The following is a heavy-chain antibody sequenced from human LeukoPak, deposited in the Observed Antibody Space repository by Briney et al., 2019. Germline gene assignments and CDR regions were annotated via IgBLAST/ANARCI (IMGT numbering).Heavy chain of an antibody. Sequence: ASVKVSCKASGYTFTSYDINWVRQATGQGLEWMGWMNPNSGNTGYAQKFQGRVTITRNTSISTAYMELSSLRSEDTAVYYCARVRRYCSGGGCSYYFDYWGQGTLVTVSS. D-gene: IGHD2-15*01. V-gene: IGHV1-8*03. CDR1: GYTFTSYD. CDR3: ARVRRYCSGGGCSYYFDY. J-gene: IGHJ4*02. CDR2: MNPNSGNT.